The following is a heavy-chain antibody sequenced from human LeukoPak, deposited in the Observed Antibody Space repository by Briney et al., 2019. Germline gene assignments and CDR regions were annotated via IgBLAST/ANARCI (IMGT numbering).Heavy chain of an antibody. CDR1: GFTFSSYA. V-gene: IGHV3-23*01. Sequence: PGGSLRLSCAASGFTFSSYAMSWVRQAPGKGLEWVSAISGSGGSTYYADSVTGRFTISRDNSKNTLYLQMNSLRAEDTAVYYCAKPPEEYSYGRDYFDYWGQGTLVTVSS. CDR2: ISGSGGST. J-gene: IGHJ4*02. D-gene: IGHD5-18*01. CDR3: AKPPEEYSYGRDYFDY.